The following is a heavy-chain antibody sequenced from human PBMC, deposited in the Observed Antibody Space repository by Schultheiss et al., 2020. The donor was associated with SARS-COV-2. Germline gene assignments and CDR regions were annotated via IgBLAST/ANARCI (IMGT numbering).Heavy chain of an antibody. Sequence: SQTLSLTCAVYGGSFSGYYWSWIRQPPGKGLEWIGEINHSGSTNYNPSLKSRVTISVDTSKNQFSLKLSSVTAADTAVYYCARSARVGATSREDYWGQGTLVTVSS. CDR1: GGSFSGYY. CDR3: ARSARVGATSREDY. CDR2: INHSGST. D-gene: IGHD1-26*01. V-gene: IGHV4-34*01. J-gene: IGHJ4*02.